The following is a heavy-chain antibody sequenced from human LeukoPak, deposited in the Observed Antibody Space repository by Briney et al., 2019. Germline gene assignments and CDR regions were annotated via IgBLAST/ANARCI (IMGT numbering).Heavy chain of an antibody. D-gene: IGHD3-10*01. Sequence: ASVKVSCKASGGTFSSYAISWVRQAPGQGLEWMGWISAYNGNTNYAQKLQGRVTMTTDTSTSTAYMELRSLRSDDTAVYYCARARYYYGSGSPPYYYYYMDVWGKGTTVTISS. CDR1: GGTFSSYA. J-gene: IGHJ6*03. V-gene: IGHV1-18*01. CDR2: ISAYNGNT. CDR3: ARARYYYGSGSPPYYYYYMDV.